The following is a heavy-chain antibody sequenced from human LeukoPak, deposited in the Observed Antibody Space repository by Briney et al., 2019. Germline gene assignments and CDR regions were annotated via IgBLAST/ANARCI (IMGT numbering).Heavy chain of an antibody. V-gene: IGHV3-7*01. D-gene: IGHD4-11*01. CDR1: GFTFSSYA. J-gene: IGHJ4*02. CDR2: MKQDGSEK. CDR3: ARSARDSDYTNMDY. Sequence: GGSLRLSCAASGFTFSSYAMSWVRQAPGKGLEWVANMKQDGSEKNYVDSVKGRFTISRDNDKNSLYLQMNSLRVEDTAVYYCARSARDSDYTNMDYWGQGTLVIVSS.